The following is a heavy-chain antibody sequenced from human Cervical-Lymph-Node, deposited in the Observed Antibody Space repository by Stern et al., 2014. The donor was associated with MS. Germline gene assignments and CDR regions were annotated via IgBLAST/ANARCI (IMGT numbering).Heavy chain of an antibody. V-gene: IGHV1-69*01. J-gene: IGHJ4*02. D-gene: IGHD6-13*01. CDR3: VRDQGGIAAT. Sequence: VQLVESGAEVKKPGSSMKVSCKASGGTFSTIEISWVRQAPGQGLEWLGGINPLVGTTHYAQKVQGRATIVADESTNTVNMKLSSLRSEDTAVYYCVRDQGGIAATWGQGTQVTVSS. CDR1: GGTFSTIE. CDR2: INPLVGTT.